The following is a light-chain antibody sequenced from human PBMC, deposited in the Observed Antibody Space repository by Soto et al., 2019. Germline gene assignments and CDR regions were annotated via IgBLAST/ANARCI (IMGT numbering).Light chain of an antibody. Sequence: DIQLTQSPSTLSASVGDRVTITCRASQSISTWLAWYQQKPGTAPKLLIYKASTLESGVPSRFSGSRSGTEFILTISSLQPDDFATYYCQQYHTDGTFGQGTKVDIK. CDR1: QSISTW. CDR2: KAS. CDR3: QQYHTDGT. V-gene: IGKV1-5*03. J-gene: IGKJ1*01.